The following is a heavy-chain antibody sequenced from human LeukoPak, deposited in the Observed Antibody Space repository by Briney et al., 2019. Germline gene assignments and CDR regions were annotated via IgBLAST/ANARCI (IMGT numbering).Heavy chain of an antibody. J-gene: IGHJ3*02. CDR2: ISSSSSYI. CDR1: GFTFSSYS. D-gene: IGHD3-22*01. Sequence: GGSLRLSCAASGFTFSSYSMNWVRQAPGKGLEWVSSISSSSSYIYYADSVKGRFTISRDNAKNSLYLQMNSLRAEDTAVYYCASPRESSGYYAFEIWGQGTMVTVSS. CDR3: ASPRESSGYYAFEI. V-gene: IGHV3-21*01.